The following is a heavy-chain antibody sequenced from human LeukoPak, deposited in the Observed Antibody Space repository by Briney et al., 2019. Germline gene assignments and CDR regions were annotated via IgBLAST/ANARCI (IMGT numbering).Heavy chain of an antibody. J-gene: IGHJ4*02. V-gene: IGHV3-23*01. CDR1: GFTFSSYA. Sequence: GGSLRLSCAASGFTFSSYAMSWVRQAPGKGLEWVSSISDSAGATYYADSVRGRFIISRDNSGSTLYLQINSLRADDTAVYYCAKGGSTAWTAVDYWGQGTLVTVSS. D-gene: IGHD2-2*01. CDR3: AKGGSTAWTAVDY. CDR2: ISDSAGAT.